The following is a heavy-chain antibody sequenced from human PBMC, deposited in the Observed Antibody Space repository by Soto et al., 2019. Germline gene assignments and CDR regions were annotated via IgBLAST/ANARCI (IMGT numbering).Heavy chain of an antibody. CDR3: ARDQSFDRTYYYGIDV. CDR1: GYPFTHYG. Sequence: QVQLVQSGVEVKKPGASVRVSCKSSGYPFTHYGITWIRQARGQGLEWMGWISPFNGNTNYGQTLQGRVTLTTETSTSTVYMELRSLRSVDTAVYYCARDQSFDRTYYYGIDVWGQGTTVTVSS. J-gene: IGHJ6*02. V-gene: IGHV1-18*01. CDR2: ISPFNGNT. D-gene: IGHD3-16*01.